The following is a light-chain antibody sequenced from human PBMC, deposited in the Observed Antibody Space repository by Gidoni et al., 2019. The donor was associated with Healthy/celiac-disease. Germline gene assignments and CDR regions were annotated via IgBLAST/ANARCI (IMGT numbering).Light chain of an antibody. V-gene: IGKV3-11*01. CDR2: DAS. CDR3: QQRSNWPWT. Sequence: EIVLTQSPATLSLSPGERATLSCRASQSVSSYLAWYQQKPGQAPRLLIYDASNRATDIPARFIGSGSGTDFTLTISSLEPEDFAVYYCQQRSNWPWTFGQGTKVEIK. CDR1: QSVSSY. J-gene: IGKJ1*01.